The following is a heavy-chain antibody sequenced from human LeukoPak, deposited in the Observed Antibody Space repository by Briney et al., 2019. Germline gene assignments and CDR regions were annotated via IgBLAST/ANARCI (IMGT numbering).Heavy chain of an antibody. D-gene: IGHD5-18*01. Sequence: GESLKISCKGSGYSFTSYWISWVRQMPGKGLEWMGRIDPSDSYTNYSPSFQGHVTISADKSISTAYLQWSSLKASDTAMYYCAKYSYGSYSLDYWGQGTLVTVSS. CDR1: GYSFTSYW. CDR3: AKYSYGSYSLDY. V-gene: IGHV5-10-1*01. CDR2: IDPSDSYT. J-gene: IGHJ4*02.